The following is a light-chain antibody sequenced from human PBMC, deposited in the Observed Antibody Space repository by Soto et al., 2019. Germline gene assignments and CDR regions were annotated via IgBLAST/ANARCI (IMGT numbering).Light chain of an antibody. CDR3: AAWDDRLKNGV. J-gene: IGLJ3*02. CDR2: STN. V-gene: IGLV1-44*01. CDR1: NSNIGSFS. Sequence: QSVLSQPPSASGTPGQRVTISCSGSNSNIGSFSVSWFQQLPGTAPKVLIFSTNQRPSGVPDRFSGSKSGTSASLAISGLQSEYEADYYCAAWDDRLKNGVFGGGTKVTVL.